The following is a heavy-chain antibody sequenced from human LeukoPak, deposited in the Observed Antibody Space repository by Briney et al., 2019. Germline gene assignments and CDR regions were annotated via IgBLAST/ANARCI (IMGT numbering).Heavy chain of an antibody. D-gene: IGHD5-18*01. CDR2: IYYSGTT. CDR3: ARHGYSYGLFNY. Sequence: SETLSLTCTVSGGSISSYYWSCIRQPPGKGLEWVGYIYYSGTTNYNPSLKSRVTISVDTSKNQFSLKLNSVTAADTAVYYCARHGYSYGLFNYWGQGTLVTVSS. V-gene: IGHV4-59*08. CDR1: GGSISSYY. J-gene: IGHJ4*02.